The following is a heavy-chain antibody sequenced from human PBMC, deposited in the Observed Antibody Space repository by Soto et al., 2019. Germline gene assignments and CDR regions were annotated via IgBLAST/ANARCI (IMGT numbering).Heavy chain of an antibody. J-gene: IGHJ4*02. CDR1: GFIFSGSG. D-gene: IGHD5-12*01. CDR3: ATYSGYDSYYFDS. CDR2: IRTKANNYAT. Sequence: EVQLVESGGGLVQPRGSLKLSCAASGFIFSGSGMHWVRQASGKGLEWVGHIRTKANNYATVYTGSVKGRFTISRDDSKNTAYLQMNSLNTEDTALYYCATYSGYDSYYFDSWGQGTLVTVSS. V-gene: IGHV3-73*01.